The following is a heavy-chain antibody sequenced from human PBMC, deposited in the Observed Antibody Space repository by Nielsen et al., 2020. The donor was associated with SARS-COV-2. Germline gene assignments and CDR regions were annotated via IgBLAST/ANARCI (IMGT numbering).Heavy chain of an antibody. CDR1: GGTFSSYA. D-gene: IGHD2-15*01. Sequence: SVKVSCEASGGTFSSYAISWVRQAPGQGLEWMGGIIPIFGTANYAQKFQGRVTITADESTSTAYMELSSLRSEDTAVYCCARATGGYCCGGSCYYFDYWGQGTLVTVSS. J-gene: IGHJ4*02. V-gene: IGHV1-69*13. CDR3: ARATGGYCCGGSCYYFDY. CDR2: IIPIFGTA.